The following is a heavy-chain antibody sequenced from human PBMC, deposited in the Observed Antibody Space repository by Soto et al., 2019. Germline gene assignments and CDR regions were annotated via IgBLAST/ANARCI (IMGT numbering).Heavy chain of an antibody. V-gene: IGHV4-39*07. Sequence: SETLSLTCTVSGGSISSSSYYWGWIRQPPGKGLEWIGSIYYSGSTYYNPSLKSRVTISVDTSKNTLSLQMNSLRAEDTALYYCAKDPFTVTGDYPPVYYFDYWGQGTPVTVSS. CDR1: GGSISSSSYY. D-gene: IGHD4-17*01. J-gene: IGHJ4*02. CDR3: AKDPFTVTGDYPPVYYFDY. CDR2: IYYSGST.